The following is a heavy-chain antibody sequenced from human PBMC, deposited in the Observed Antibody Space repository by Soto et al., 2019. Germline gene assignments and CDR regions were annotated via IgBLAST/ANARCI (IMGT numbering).Heavy chain of an antibody. Sequence: QVQLQESGPGLVKPSQTLSLTCTVSGGSISSGGYYWSWIRQHPGKGLEWIGYIYYSGSTYYNPSLKSRVTISVDTSKNQFSLKLSSVTAADTAVYYCARDSLRMGTHDAFDIWGQGTMVTVSS. V-gene: IGHV4-31*03. CDR3: ARDSLRMGTHDAFDI. J-gene: IGHJ3*02. CDR2: IYYSGST. CDR1: GGSISSGGYY. D-gene: IGHD3-16*01.